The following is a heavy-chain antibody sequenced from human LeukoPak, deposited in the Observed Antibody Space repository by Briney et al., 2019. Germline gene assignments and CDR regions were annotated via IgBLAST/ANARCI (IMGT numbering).Heavy chain of an antibody. Sequence: SVKVSCKASGGTFSNYAISWVRQAPGQGLEWMGRIIPIFGTANYAQKFQGRVTITTDESTSTAYMELSSLRSEDTAVYYCAREPLGVVPAAIHCWGQGTLVTVSS. D-gene: IGHD2-2*01. CDR1: GGTFSNYA. CDR3: AREPLGVVPAAIHC. J-gene: IGHJ4*02. CDR2: IIPIFGTA. V-gene: IGHV1-69*05.